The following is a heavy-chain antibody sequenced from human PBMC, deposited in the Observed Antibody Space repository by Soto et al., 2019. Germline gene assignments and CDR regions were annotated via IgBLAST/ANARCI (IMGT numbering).Heavy chain of an antibody. CDR2: IYWDGER. CDR1: GFSFTTTRMC. J-gene: IGHJ4*02. Sequence: QITLKEAGPTLVTPTETLTLTCTFSGFSFTTTRMCVCYTRQPPGNALEWLAIIYWDGERRYNPLLRRRLTLTEATSKTQVVLTRTTMDPKDTATCYCAHRDSTGTTTYFDSWGQGIPVTVAS. CDR3: AHRDSTGTTTYFDS. V-gene: IGHV2-5*02. D-gene: IGHD1-1*01.